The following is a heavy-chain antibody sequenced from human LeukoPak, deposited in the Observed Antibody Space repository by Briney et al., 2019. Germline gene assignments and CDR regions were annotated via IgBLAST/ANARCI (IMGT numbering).Heavy chain of an antibody. Sequence: SETLSLTCTVSGGSISSSSYYWGWLRQPPGKGLEWIGSIYYSGSTYYNPSLKSRVTISVDTSKNQFSLKLSSVTAADTAVYYCARLERSIAAAGNWGQGTLVTVSS. CDR2: IYYSGST. V-gene: IGHV4-39*01. D-gene: IGHD6-13*01. J-gene: IGHJ4*02. CDR3: ARLERSIAAAGN. CDR1: GGSISSSSYY.